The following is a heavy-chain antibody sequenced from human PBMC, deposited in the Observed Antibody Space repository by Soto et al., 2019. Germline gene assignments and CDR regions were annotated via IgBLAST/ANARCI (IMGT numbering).Heavy chain of an antibody. J-gene: IGHJ4*02. CDR3: ARSLLRGNSADPLVFDY. V-gene: IGHV1-69*13. D-gene: IGHD2-21*02. Sequence: GPSVKLSCKASGGTFSSYAISCVRQAPGQGFEWMGGIIPIFGTANYAQKFQGRVTITADESTSTAYMELSSLRSEDTAVYYCARSLLRGNSADPLVFDYWGQGTLVTVSS. CDR2: IIPIFGTA. CDR1: GGTFSSYA.